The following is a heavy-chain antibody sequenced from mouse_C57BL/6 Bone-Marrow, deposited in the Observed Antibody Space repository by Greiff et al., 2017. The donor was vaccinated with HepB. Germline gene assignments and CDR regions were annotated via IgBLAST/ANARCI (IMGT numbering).Heavy chain of an antibody. CDR3: ARASNYVEYYYAMDY. J-gene: IGHJ4*01. Sequence: EVQLQQSGPGMVKPSQSLSLTCTVTGYSITSGYDWHWIRHFPGNKLEWMGYISYSGSTNYNPSLKSRISITHDTSKNHFFLKLNSVTTEDTATYYCARASNYVEYYYAMDYWGQGTSVTVSS. CDR2: ISYSGST. V-gene: IGHV3-1*01. CDR1: GYSITSGYD. D-gene: IGHD2-5*01.